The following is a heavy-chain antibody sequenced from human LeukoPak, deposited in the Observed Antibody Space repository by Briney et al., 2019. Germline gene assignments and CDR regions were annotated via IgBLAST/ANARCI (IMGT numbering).Heavy chain of an antibody. J-gene: IGHJ4*02. Sequence: GGSLKLSCAASGFNFGGYAMHWVRQTPGQGLDWLGSIAHDESATYYADSVKGRVTVSRDNSERTLFLEMSSLKLEDTAIYYCARLGLGVAHTAPNFDYWGQGILVTVSS. CDR3: ARLGLGVAHTAPNFDY. V-gene: IGHV3-30*04. D-gene: IGHD2-21*01. CDR2: IAHDESAT. CDR1: GFNFGGYA.